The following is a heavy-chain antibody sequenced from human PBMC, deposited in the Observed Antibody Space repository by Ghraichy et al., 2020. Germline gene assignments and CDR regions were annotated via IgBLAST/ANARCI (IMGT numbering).Heavy chain of an antibody. J-gene: IGHJ6*02. CDR1: GFTFSSYS. V-gene: IGHV3-48*02. D-gene: IGHD2-2*01. CDR2: ISSSSSTI. CDR3: ARSPKRYQLQNRPRGYYYYYGLDV. Sequence: LSLTCAASGFTFSSYSMNWVRQAPGKGLEWVSYISSSSSTIYYADSVKGRFTISRDNAKNSLYLQMNSLRDEDTAVYYCARSPKRYQLQNRPRGYYYYYGLDVWGQGTTVTVSS.